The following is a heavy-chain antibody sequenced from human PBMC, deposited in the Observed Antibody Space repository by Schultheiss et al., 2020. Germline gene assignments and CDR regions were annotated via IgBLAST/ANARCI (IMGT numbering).Heavy chain of an antibody. D-gene: IGHD2-15*01. J-gene: IGHJ6*02. Sequence: SETLSLTCTVSGGSISSYYWSWIRQPPGKGLEWIGEINHSGSTNYNPSLKSRVTISVDTSKNQFSLKLSSVTAADTAVYYCARASPYCSGGSCYSWITTGGMDVWGQGTTVTVAS. V-gene: IGHV4-34*01. CDR1: GGSISSYY. CDR2: INHSGST. CDR3: ARASPYCSGGSCYSWITTGGMDV.